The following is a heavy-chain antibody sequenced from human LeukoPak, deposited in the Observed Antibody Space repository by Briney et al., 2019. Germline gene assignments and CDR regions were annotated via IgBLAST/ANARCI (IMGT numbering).Heavy chain of an antibody. V-gene: IGHV4-34*01. J-gene: IGHJ6*02. CDR2: INHSGSA. CDR1: GGSFSGYY. Sequence: PSETLSLTCAVSGGSFSGYYWTWIRQPPGKGLEWIGEINHSGSANYNPSLMSRVTISLDTSKNHFSLNLSSVTAADTAVYYCARLGDYYYGMDVWGQGTTVTVSS. CDR3: ARLGDYYYGMDV. D-gene: IGHD3-16*01.